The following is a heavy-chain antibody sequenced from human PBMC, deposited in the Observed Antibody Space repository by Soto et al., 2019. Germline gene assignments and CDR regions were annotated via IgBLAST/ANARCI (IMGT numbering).Heavy chain of an antibody. V-gene: IGHV1-69*01. CDR2: IIPIFGTA. Sequence: QVQLVQSGAEVKKPGSSVKVSCKASGGTFSSYAISWVRQAPGQGLEWMGGIIPIFGTANYAQKFQGRVTITADESTSTAYKKLSSLRSEDTAVYYCARARNSGSPPGYGMDVWGQGTTVTVSS. J-gene: IGHJ6*02. CDR1: GGTFSSYA. D-gene: IGHD1-26*01. CDR3: ARARNSGSPPGYGMDV.